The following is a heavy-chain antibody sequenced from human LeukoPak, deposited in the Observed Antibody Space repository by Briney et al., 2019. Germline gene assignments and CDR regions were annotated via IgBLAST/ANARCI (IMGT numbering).Heavy chain of an antibody. J-gene: IGHJ4*02. CDR2: IRYDGSSA. CDR3: AKDRIVVVITADFDY. V-gene: IGHV3-30*02. Sequence: GGSLRLSCAASGFTFSNYAMHWVRQAPGKGLEWVAYIRYDGSSAYYADFVKGRFTISRDNSKNTLYLQMNSLRAEDTAVYYCAKDRIVVVITADFDYWGQGTLVTVSS. CDR1: GFTFSNYA. D-gene: IGHD3-22*01.